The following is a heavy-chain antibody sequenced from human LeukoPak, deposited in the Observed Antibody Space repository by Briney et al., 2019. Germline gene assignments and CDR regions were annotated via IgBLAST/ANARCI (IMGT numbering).Heavy chain of an antibody. CDR2: INHSGST. V-gene: IGHV4-34*01. CDR3: ARGMGSTVVTPRYFDY. D-gene: IGHD4-23*01. J-gene: IGHJ4*02. CDR1: GGSFSGYY. Sequence: SETLSLTCAVYGGSFSGYYWSWLRQPPGKGLEWIGEINHSGSTNYNPSLKSRVTISVDTSKNQFSLKLSSATAADTAVYYCARGMGSTVVTPRYFDYWGQGTLVTVSS.